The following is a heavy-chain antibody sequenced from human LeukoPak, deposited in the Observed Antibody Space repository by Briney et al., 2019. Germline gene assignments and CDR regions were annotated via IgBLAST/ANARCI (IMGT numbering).Heavy chain of an antibody. D-gene: IGHD1-26*01. Sequence: ASVKDSCKASGYTFTSYGISWVRQAPGQGLEWMGWISAYNGNTNYAQKLQGRVTMTTDTSTSTAYMELRSLRSDDTAVYYCAREGQLRELLFYYYYGMDVWGQGTTVTVSS. CDR3: AREGQLRELLFYYYYGMDV. CDR1: GYTFTSYG. CDR2: ISAYNGNT. J-gene: IGHJ6*02. V-gene: IGHV1-18*01.